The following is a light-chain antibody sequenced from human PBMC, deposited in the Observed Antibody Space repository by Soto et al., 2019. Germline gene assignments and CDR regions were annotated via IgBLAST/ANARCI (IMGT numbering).Light chain of an antibody. CDR2: GAS. J-gene: IGKJ4*01. CDR1: QSVSSN. V-gene: IGKV3-15*01. CDR3: QQYNNWLLLT. Sequence: EIVMTQSPATQSVSPGERATLSCRASQSVSSNLAWYQQKPGQAPRLLIYGASTRATGIPARFSGSGSGTEFTLTISSLQSEDFAVYYCQQYNNWLLLTFGGGTKVDIK.